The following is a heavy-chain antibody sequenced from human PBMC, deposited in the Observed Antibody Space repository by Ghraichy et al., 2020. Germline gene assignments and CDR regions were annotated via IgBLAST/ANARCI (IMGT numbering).Heavy chain of an antibody. J-gene: IGHJ2*01. V-gene: IGHV5-10-1*01. Sequence: GESLNISCKGSGYSFTSYWISWVRQMPGKGLEWMGRIDPSDSYTNYSPTLQGHVTISADKSISTAYLQWSSLKASDTAMYYCARHGRDDYGTSLGLGHLWGRGTLVTVSS. D-gene: IGHD4-17*01. CDR3: ARHGRDDYGTSLGLGHL. CDR2: IDPSDSYT. CDR1: GYSFTSYW.